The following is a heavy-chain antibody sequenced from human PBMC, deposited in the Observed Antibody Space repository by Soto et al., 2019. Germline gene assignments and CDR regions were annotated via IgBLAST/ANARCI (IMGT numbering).Heavy chain of an antibody. Sequence: PGGSLRLSCSASGFTFRTYAMNWVRQAPGKGLEWVSAISGGDGQTYYADSVKGRFTISRDNSKNTLYLQMSSLRADDTAVYFCAKGGFCTSTSCYERTLGWLDPWGHGTLVTVSS. V-gene: IGHV3-23*01. CDR1: GFTFRTYA. D-gene: IGHD2-2*03. CDR3: AKGGFCTSTSCYERTLGWLDP. CDR2: ISGGDGQT. J-gene: IGHJ5*02.